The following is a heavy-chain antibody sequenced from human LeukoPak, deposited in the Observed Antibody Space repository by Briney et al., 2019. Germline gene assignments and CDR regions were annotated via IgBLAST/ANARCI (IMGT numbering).Heavy chain of an antibody. V-gene: IGHV3-21*01. CDR3: ARGGRSSSSWYGY. D-gene: IGHD6-13*01. CDR1: GFTFSSYS. J-gene: IGHJ4*02. Sequence: PGGSLRLSCAASGFTFSSYSMNWVRQAAGKGLEWVSSISSSSYIYYADSVKGRFTISRDNAKNSLYLQMNSLRAEDTAVYYCARGGRSSSSWYGYWGQGTLVTVSS. CDR2: ISSSSYI.